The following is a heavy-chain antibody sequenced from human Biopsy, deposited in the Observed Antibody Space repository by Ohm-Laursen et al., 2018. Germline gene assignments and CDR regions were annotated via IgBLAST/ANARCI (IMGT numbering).Heavy chain of an antibody. CDR2: ISYDQITK. V-gene: IGHV3-30*19. D-gene: IGHD5/OR15-5a*01. CDR3: AKDLSVYYYGIDV. CDR1: GFTFRTYG. J-gene: IGHJ6*02. Sequence: SLRLSCAAAGFTFRTYGMHWVRLAPGKGLEWVAVISYDQITKHYADSVMGRFTISRDNSKNTLYLQVNSLRAEDTAVYYCAKDLSVYYYGIDVWGQGTTVTVSS.